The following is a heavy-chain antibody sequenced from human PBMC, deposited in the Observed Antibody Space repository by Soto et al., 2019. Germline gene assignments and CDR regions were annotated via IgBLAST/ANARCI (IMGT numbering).Heavy chain of an antibody. CDR2: IYYSGST. J-gene: IGHJ5*02. D-gene: IGHD4-17*01. V-gene: IGHV4-59*08. CDR1: GGSISSYY. Sequence: PSETLSLTCTVSGGSISSYYWSWIRQPPGKGLEWIGYIYYSGSTNYNPSLKSRVTISVDTSKNQFSLKLSSVTAADTAVYYCARRSPMTTVVTGGEYNWFDPWGQGTLVTVSS. CDR3: ARRSPMTTVVTGGEYNWFDP.